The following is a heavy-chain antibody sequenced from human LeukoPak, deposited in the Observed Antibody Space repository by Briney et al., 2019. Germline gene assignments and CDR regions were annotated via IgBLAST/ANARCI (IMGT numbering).Heavy chain of an antibody. J-gene: IGHJ5*02. CDR1: GGSISFYY. CDR2: IYYSGSS. D-gene: IGHD3-10*01. Sequence: PSETLSLTCTVSGGSISFYYWSWIRQPPGKGLEWIGFIYYSGSSKCNPSLKSRVTISVDTAKNQFSLKLNSVIAADTAVYYCARVKYSSGSTSSWFDPWGQGAPVAVSS. V-gene: IGHV4-59*08. CDR3: ARVKYSSGSTSSWFDP.